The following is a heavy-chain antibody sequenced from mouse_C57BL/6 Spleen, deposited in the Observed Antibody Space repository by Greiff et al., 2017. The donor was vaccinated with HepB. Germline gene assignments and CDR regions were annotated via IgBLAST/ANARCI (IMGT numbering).Heavy chain of an antibody. CDR3: ARRNTGTDAMDY. CDR2: IDPSDSYT. Sequence: VQLQQPGAELVMPGASVKLSCKASGYTFTSYWMHWVKQRPGQGLEWIGEIDPSDSYTNYNQKFKGKSTLTVDKSSSTAYMQLSSLTSEDSAVYYCARRNTGTDAMDYWGQGTSVTVSS. D-gene: IGHD4-1*01. V-gene: IGHV1-69*01. J-gene: IGHJ4*01. CDR1: GYTFTSYW.